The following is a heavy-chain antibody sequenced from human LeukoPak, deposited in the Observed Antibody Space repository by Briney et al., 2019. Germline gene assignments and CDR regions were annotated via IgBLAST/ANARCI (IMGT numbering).Heavy chain of an antibody. J-gene: IGHJ6*03. CDR3: AKDLLAAAGRLYYYMDV. D-gene: IGHD6-13*01. Sequence: GGSLRLSCAASGFIFSGAWMHWVRQAPGRGLEWVGRIKSETDGGTMDYAAPVKGRFTISKDDSKNTLYLQMSSLRAEDTAVYYCAKDLLAAAGRLYYYMDVWGKGTTVTVSS. CDR2: IKSETDGGTM. CDR1: GFIFSGAW. V-gene: IGHV3-15*01.